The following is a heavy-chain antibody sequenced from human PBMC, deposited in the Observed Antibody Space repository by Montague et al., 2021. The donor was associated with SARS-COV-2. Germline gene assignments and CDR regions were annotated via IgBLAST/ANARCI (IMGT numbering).Heavy chain of an antibody. CDR1: GFTFNSYT. D-gene: IGHD5-24*01. V-gene: IGHV3-21*06. CDR3: ARWRWQQSEFDY. CDR2: ISGSGADI. J-gene: IGHJ4*02. Sequence: SLRLSCAASGFTFNSYTMNWFRQAPGKGLEWVASISGSGADIYYAPSLKGRFTISRDNARNSLFLQMSSLRADDTALYYCARWRWQQSEFDYWGQGTLVTVSS.